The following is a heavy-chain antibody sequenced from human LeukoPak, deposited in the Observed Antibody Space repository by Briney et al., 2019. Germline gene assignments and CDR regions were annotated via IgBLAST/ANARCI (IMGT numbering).Heavy chain of an antibody. V-gene: IGHV3-23*01. Sequence: GGSLRLSCAASGFTFSSYAMSWVRQAPGKGLEWVSAISASGGSTYYADSVKGRFTISRDNSKNTLYLQMNSLRAEDTAVYYCAKDPYSSGSSGYWGQGTLVTVSS. J-gene: IGHJ4*02. CDR2: ISASGGST. CDR1: GFTFSSYA. CDR3: AKDPYSSGSSGY. D-gene: IGHD6-19*01.